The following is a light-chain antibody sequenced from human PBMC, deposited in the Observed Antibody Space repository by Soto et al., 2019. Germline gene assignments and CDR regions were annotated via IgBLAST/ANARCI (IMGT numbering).Light chain of an antibody. V-gene: IGKV3-11*01. J-gene: IGKJ4*01. CDR2: DTS. Sequence: EIVLTQSPGTLSLSPGERATLSCRASQSVNNYLAWYQQKPGQAPRLLIYDTSDRASGIPARFSGSGSGTDFTLTIRSLEPEDFAVYYCQQRSNWPLTSGGGTKVDIK. CDR1: QSVNNY. CDR3: QQRSNWPLT.